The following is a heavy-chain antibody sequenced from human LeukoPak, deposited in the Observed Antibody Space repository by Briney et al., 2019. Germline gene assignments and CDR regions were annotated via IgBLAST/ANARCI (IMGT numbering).Heavy chain of an antibody. CDR3: ARTESSEYNWNYRRGGDY. CDR1: GGTLSSYA. CDR2: IIPIFGTA. V-gene: IGHV1-69*06. Sequence: GASVKVSCKASGGTLSSYAISWVRQAPAQGLEWMGGIIPIFGTANYAQKFQGRVTITADKSTSTAYMELSSLRSEDTAVYYCARTESSEYNWNYRRGGDYWGQGTLVTVSS. D-gene: IGHD1-7*01. J-gene: IGHJ4*02.